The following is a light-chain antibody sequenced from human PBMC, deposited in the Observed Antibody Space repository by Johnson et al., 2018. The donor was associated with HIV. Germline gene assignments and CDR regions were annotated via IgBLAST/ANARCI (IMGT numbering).Light chain of an antibody. J-gene: IGLJ1*01. CDR2: ENN. V-gene: IGLV1-51*02. CDR1: SSNIGNDS. CDR3: GTWDNSLSAPRYV. Sequence: QSVLTQPPSVSAAPGQRVTISCSGSSSNIGNDSVSWYQQLPGTAPELLIYENNRRPSGIPDRFSRSKSGTSATLGITGLPTGDEADYYCGTWDNSLSAPRYVFGTGTKVTVL.